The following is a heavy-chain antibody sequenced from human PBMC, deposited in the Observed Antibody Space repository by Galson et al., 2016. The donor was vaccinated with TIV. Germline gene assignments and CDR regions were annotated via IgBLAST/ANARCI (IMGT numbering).Heavy chain of an antibody. CDR1: GDTFSSFV. V-gene: IGHV1-69*13. CDR2: IIPLFGEA. Sequence: SVKVSCKASGDTFSSFVISWVRQAPGQGLEWMGGIIPLFGEAHYAQKFQGRVTISADESTSTVYMELSGLRSGDTAMYYCANCRYSAMDTYCYNSSLDVCAQGTTVTVSS. D-gene: IGHD2-21*01. J-gene: IGHJ6*02. CDR3: ANCRYSAMDTYCYNSSLDV.